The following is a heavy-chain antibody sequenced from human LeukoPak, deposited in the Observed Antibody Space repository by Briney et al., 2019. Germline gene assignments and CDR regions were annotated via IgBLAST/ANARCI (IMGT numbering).Heavy chain of an antibody. D-gene: IGHD3-22*01. CDR3: ARSGLYDSSGYPFSLRNYYYYYMDV. CDR2: IYYSGST. CDR1: GGSISSYY. V-gene: IGHV4-59*12. J-gene: IGHJ6*03. Sequence: SETLSLTCTVSGGSISSYYWSWIRQPPGKGLEWIGYIYYSGSTNYNPSLKSRVTISVDTSKNQFSLKLSSVTAADTAVYYCARSGLYDSSGYPFSLRNYYYYYMDVWGKGTTVTVSS.